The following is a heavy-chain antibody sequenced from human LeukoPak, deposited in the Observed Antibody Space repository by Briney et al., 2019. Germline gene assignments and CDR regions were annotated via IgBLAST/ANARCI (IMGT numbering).Heavy chain of an antibody. Sequence: GGSLRLSCAASGFAFRTYEMNWVRQAPGKGLEWVSYISSSGSTIYYADSVKGRFTISRDNAKNSLYLQMNSLRDEDTSVYFCARESNWAFDYWGQGTLVTVSS. J-gene: IGHJ4*02. CDR1: GFAFRTYE. D-gene: IGHD7-27*01. V-gene: IGHV3-48*03. CDR3: ARESNWAFDY. CDR2: ISSSGSTI.